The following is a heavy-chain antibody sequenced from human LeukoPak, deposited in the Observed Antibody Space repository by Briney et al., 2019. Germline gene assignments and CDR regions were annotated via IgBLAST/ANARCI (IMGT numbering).Heavy chain of an antibody. V-gene: IGHV3-30*02. CDR3: ARVEATYYYGSATPYSPY. Sequence: GGSLRLSCEASGFTFSSYGMHWVRQAPGRGPEWVAFIRYDGSNTYYADSVKGRFTISRDNSKNTLYLQMKSLKVEDTSVYYCARVEATYYYGSATPYSPYWGQGSLVTVSS. D-gene: IGHD3-10*01. CDR2: IRYDGSNT. CDR1: GFTFSSYG. J-gene: IGHJ4*02.